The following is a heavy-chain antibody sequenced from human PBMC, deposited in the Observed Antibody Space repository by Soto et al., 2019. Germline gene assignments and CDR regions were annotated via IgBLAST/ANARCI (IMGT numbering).Heavy chain of an antibody. D-gene: IGHD4-17*01. CDR2: INHSGST. J-gene: IGHJ3*02. CDR1: GGSFSGYY. V-gene: IGHV4-34*01. CDR3: ARYEAYGDYVNAFDI. Sequence: SETLSLTCAVYGGSFSGYYLSWIRQPPGKGLEWIGEINHSGSTNYNPSLKSRVTISVDTSKNQFSLKLSSVTAADTAVYYCARYEAYGDYVNAFDIWGQGTMVTVSS.